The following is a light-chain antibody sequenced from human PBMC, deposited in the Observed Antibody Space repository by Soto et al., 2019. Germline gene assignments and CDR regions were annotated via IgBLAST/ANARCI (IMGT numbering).Light chain of an antibody. Sequence: QSVLTQPASVSGSPGQSITISCTGTSSDVGGYRYVSWYQQHPGKAPKLMIYEVSNRPSGISNRFSGSKSGNTASLTISGLHEDGAADYCASSDASLGAYVFGTGTKVTVL. J-gene: IGLJ1*01. CDR3: SSDASLGAYV. CDR1: SSDVGGYRY. CDR2: EVS. V-gene: IGLV2-14*01.